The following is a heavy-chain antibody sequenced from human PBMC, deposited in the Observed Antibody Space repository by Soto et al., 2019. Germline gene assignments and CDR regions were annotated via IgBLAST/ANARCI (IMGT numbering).Heavy chain of an antibody. CDR1: GFTFSIYA. Sequence: QLGGSLRLSCAASGFTFSIYAMSWVRQAPGKGLEWVSAISGSGGSTYYADSVKGRFTISRDNSKNTLYLQMNSLRAEDTAVYYCAKDLEEPIAVAARGGGFDYWGQGTLVTVSS. CDR2: ISGSGGST. CDR3: AKDLEEPIAVAARGGGFDY. V-gene: IGHV3-23*01. J-gene: IGHJ4*02. D-gene: IGHD6-19*01.